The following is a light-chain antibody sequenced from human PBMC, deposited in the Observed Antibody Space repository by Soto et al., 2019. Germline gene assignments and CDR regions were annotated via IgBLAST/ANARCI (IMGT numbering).Light chain of an antibody. CDR3: HEYFTYYRT. CDR1: QSISTW. CDR2: DDS. J-gene: IGKJ1*01. Sequence: QMTQSPSTLSASEGDTVTITCRASQSISTWLAWYQQKPGKATNLLIYDDSSLESGVTSRFSGSGSGTEFTLTITSLQPDESATYYCHEYFTYYRTCGQGNKVDI. V-gene: IGKV1-5*01.